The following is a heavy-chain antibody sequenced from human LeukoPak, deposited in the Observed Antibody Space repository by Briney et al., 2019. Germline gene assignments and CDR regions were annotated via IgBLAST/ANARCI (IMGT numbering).Heavy chain of an antibody. CDR3: ATVLGEWELHPVDY. CDR2: FDPEDGET. D-gene: IGHD1-26*01. CDR1: GYTFTSYY. Sequence: ASVKVSCKASGYTFTSYYMHWVRQAPGKGLEWMGGFDPEDGETIYAQKFQGRVTMTEDTSTDTAYMELSSLRSEDTAVYYCATVLGEWELHPVDYWGQGTLVTVSS. J-gene: IGHJ4*02. V-gene: IGHV1-24*01.